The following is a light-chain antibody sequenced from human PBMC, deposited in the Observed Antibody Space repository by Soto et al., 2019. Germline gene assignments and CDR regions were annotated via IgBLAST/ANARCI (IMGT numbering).Light chain of an antibody. CDR2: SNS. Sequence: QSVLTQPPSASGTPGQRVTISCSGSSFNIGSNSVNWYQQLPGAAPKLLIYSNSQRPSGVPDRSSGSKSGTSASLAISGFQAEDEADYYCAAWDDRLTGHVVFGGGTKLTV. J-gene: IGLJ2*01. V-gene: IGLV1-44*01. CDR1: SFNIGSNS. CDR3: AAWDDRLTGHVV.